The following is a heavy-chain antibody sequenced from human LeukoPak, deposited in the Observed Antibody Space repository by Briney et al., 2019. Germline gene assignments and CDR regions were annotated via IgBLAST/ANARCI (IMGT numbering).Heavy chain of an antibody. J-gene: IGHJ6*02. D-gene: IGHD3-10*01. CDR3: AKDRSGSGSRIYYYGMDV. CDR2: ISYDGSNK. V-gene: IGHV3-30*18. CDR1: GFTFSSNG. Sequence: PGGSLRLSCAASGFTFSSNGMHWVRQAPGKGLEWVAVISYDGSNKYYADSVKGRFTISRDNSKNTLYLQMNSLRTDDTAVYYCAKDRSGSGSRIYYYGMDVWGQGTTVTVSS.